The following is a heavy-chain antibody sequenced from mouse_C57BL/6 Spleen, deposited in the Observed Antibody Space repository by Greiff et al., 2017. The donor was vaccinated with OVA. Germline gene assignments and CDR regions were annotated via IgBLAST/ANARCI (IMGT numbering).Heavy chain of an antibody. CDR3: ARWSLMDY. CDR1: GYAFSSSW. J-gene: IGHJ4*01. Sequence: QVQLQQSGPELVKPGASVKISCKASGYAFSSSWMNWVKQRPGKGLEWIGRIYPGDGDTNYNGKFKGKATLTADKSSSTAYMQLSSLTSEDSAVYFCARWSLMDYWGQGTSVTVSS. V-gene: IGHV1-82*01. CDR2: IYPGDGDT.